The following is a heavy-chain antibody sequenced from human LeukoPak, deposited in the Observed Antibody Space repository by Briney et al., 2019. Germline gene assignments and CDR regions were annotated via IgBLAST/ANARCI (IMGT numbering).Heavy chain of an antibody. V-gene: IGHV1-2*02. J-gene: IGHJ4*02. CDR3: ERDVGEYCSSTNCYASHY. CDR1: GYTFTGYY. CDR2: INPNSGDT. Sequence: ASVKVSCKASGYTFTGYYMHWVRQAPGRGLEWMGWINPNSGDTNYAQKFQGRVTMTRDTSISTAYMELSRLRSDDTAVYYCERDVGEYCSSTNCYASHYWGQGTLVTVSS. D-gene: IGHD2-2*01.